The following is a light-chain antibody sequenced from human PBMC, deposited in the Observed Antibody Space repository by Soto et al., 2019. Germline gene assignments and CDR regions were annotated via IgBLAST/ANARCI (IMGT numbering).Light chain of an antibody. CDR2: AAS. CDR3: QQSYTVWT. CDR1: QSISRY. J-gene: IGKJ1*01. Sequence: DIQMTQSPSSLSASVGDRVTITCRASQSISRYLNWYQHKPGKTPNLLIYAASSLQSGVPSRFSGSSSGTDFTLTISVLQPEDVVTYYCQQSYTVWTFGQGTKVEIK. V-gene: IGKV1-39*01.